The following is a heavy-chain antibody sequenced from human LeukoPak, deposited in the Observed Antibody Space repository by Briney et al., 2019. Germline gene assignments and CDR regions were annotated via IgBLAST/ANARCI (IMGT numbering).Heavy chain of an antibody. CDR1: GFTFSSYG. CDR2: IYSGGST. CDR3: AKAVGKDF. V-gene: IGHV3-23*03. J-gene: IGHJ4*02. Sequence: HPGGSLRLSCAASGFTFSSYGMSWVRQAPGKGLEWVSVIYSGGSTYYADSVKGRFTISRDNSKNTLYLQMNSLRAEDTALYYCAKAVGKDFWGQGTLVTVSS. D-gene: IGHD3-10*01.